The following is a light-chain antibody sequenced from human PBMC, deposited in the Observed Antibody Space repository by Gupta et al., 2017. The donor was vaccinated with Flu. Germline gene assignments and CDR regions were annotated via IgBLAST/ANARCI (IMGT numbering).Light chain of an antibody. CDR1: QSISSY. J-gene: IGKJ3*01. Sequence: DIQMTQSPSSLSASVGDRVTITCRASQSISSYLNWYQQKPGKAPKLLIYAASSLQSGVPSRFSGSGSGTDFTLTISSLQPEDFATYYCQQSVGTFGPGTKVDIK. V-gene: IGKV1-39*01. CDR3: QQSVGT. CDR2: AAS.